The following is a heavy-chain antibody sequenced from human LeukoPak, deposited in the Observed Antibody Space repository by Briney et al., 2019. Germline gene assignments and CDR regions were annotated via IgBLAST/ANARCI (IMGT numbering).Heavy chain of an antibody. CDR1: GGSISSYY. J-gene: IGHJ4*02. Sequence: SETLSLTCTVSGGSISSYYWSWIRQPPGKGLEWIGYIYYSGSTNYNPSLKSRVTISVDTSKNQFSLKLSSVTAPDTAVYFCGRSDFYYDRSGYYSPFDYWGQGTLVTVSS. V-gene: IGHV4-59*01. CDR3: GRSDFYYDRSGYYSPFDY. D-gene: IGHD3-22*01. CDR2: IYYSGST.